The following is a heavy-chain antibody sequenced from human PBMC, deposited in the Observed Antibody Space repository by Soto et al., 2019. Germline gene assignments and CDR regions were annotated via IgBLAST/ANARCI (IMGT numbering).Heavy chain of an antibody. CDR2: TYYRSKWYN. CDR1: GDSVSSNSAA. J-gene: IGHJ6*03. V-gene: IGHV6-1*01. Sequence: SQTLSLTCAISGDSVSSNSAARNWIRQSPSRGLEWLGRTYYRSKWYNDYAVSVKSRITINPDTSKNQFSLQLNSVTPEDTAVYYCARALVVVPAAMDYYYYMDVWGKGTTVTVSS. D-gene: IGHD2-2*01. CDR3: ARALVVVPAAMDYYYYMDV.